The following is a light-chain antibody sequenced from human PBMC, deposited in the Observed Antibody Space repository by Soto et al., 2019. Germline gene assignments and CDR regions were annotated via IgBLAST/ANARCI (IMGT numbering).Light chain of an antibody. V-gene: IGKV1-6*01. CDR2: AAS. CDR3: RQDYNDPRT. J-gene: IGKJ1*01. Sequence: AIHLTLSXSSVSASPGDXXXXXXXASQGISRWLAWYQQKXGKAPKLLIYAASXLHSGVPSRFSGSGSAIDFTLTISSLEAEDFTTYYCRQDYNDPRTSGEGTKMDI. CDR1: QGISRW.